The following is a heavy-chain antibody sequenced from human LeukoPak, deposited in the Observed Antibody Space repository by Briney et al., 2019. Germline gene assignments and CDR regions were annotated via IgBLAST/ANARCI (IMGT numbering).Heavy chain of an antibody. CDR2: ISSSSSYI. J-gene: IGHJ3*02. Sequence: PGGSLRLSCAASGFTFSSYSMNWVRQAPGKGLEWVSSISSSSSYIYYADSVKGRFTISRDNAKNSLYLQMNSLRAEDTAVYYCARSIAAADDAFDIWGQGTMVTVSS. V-gene: IGHV3-21*01. D-gene: IGHD6-13*01. CDR1: GFTFSSYS. CDR3: ARSIAAADDAFDI.